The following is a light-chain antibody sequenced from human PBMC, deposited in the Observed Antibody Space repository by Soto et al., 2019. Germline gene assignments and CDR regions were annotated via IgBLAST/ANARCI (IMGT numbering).Light chain of an antibody. CDR1: SSDVGGYNY. CDR3: CSYAGSYTWV. Sequence: QSVLTQPRSVSGSPGQSVTISCTGTSSDVGGYNYVSWYQQHPGKAPKLMIYDVSKRPSGVPHRFSGSKSGNTASLTISGLQAEDEVDYYCCSYAGSYTWVFGGGTKLTVL. J-gene: IGLJ3*02. CDR2: DVS. V-gene: IGLV2-11*01.